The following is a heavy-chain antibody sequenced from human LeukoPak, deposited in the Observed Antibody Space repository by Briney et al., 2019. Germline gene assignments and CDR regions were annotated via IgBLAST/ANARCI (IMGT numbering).Heavy chain of an antibody. J-gene: IGHJ4*02. V-gene: IGHV4-39*01. CDR3: ARHPPRDGSTFDY. CDR2: MYYSGTT. CDR1: GGSISSGSYY. Sequence: SETLSLACTVSGGSISSGSYYWGWIRQPPGKGLEWIASMYYSGTTFYSPSLKSRVTISVDTSKNQLSLKLGSVTAADTAVYYCARHPPRDGSTFDYWGQGTLVTVSS.